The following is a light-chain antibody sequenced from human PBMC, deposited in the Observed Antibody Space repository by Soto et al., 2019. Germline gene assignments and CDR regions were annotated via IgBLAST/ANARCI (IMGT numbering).Light chain of an antibody. CDR2: ATS. CDR3: QQYGSSPT. Sequence: EIVLTQSPGTVSLSPGESATLSCRASQSISRSDLAWYQHRPGQSPRLLIYATSSRATGIPDRFTGGGAGTGFTLTISRLEPEDSAVYYCQQYGSSPTFGGGTKWISN. V-gene: IGKV3-20*01. CDR1: QSISRSD. J-gene: IGKJ4*01.